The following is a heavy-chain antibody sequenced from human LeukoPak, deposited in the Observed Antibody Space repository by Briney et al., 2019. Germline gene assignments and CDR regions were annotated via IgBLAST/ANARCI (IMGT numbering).Heavy chain of an antibody. CDR2: LSGSGGGT. Sequence: GGSLRLSCAVSGITLSNYGMSWVRQAPGKGLEWVAGLSGSGGGTNYADSVQGRFTISRDNPKNTLYLQMNSLRAEDTAVYFCAKRGVVIRIFLVGFHKEAYYFDSWGQGALVTVSS. J-gene: IGHJ4*02. D-gene: IGHD3-3*01. CDR3: AKRGVVIRIFLVGFHKEAYYFDS. V-gene: IGHV3-23*01. CDR1: GITLSNYG.